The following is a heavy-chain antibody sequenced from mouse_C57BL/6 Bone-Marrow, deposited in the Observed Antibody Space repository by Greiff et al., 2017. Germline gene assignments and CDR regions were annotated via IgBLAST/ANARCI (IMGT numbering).Heavy chain of an antibody. CDR1: GYAFSSSW. V-gene: IGHV1-82*01. J-gene: IGHJ1*03. CDR2: IYPGDGDT. Sequence: QVQLQQSGPELVKPGASVKISCKASGYAFSSSWMNWVKQRPGKGLEWIGRIYPGDGDTNYNGKFKGKATLTADKSSSTAYMQLSSLTSEDSAVYFCARLRGNIYYEYDWYFDVWGTGTTVTVSS. CDR3: ARLRGNIYYEYDWYFDV. D-gene: IGHD2-4*01.